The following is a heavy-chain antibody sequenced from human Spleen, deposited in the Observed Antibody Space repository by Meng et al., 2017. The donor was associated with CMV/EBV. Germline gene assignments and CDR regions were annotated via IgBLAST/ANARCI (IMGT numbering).Heavy chain of an antibody. V-gene: IGHV4-39*07. CDR1: GVSISGSSDY. J-gene: IGHJ4*02. Sequence: GVSISGSSDYWGLIRQPPGKGLEWIGSIYYSGSTHYNPSLKSRVTMSVDTPKNQFSLKLSSVTAADTAVYYCAREERSSGYYYVPYWGQGALVTVSS. D-gene: IGHD3-22*01. CDR2: IYYSGST. CDR3: AREERSSGYYYVPY.